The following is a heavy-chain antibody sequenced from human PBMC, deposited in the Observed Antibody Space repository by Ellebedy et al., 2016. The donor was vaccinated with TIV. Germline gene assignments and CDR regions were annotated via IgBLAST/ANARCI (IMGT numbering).Heavy chain of an antibody. Sequence: ASVKVSCKASGYTFTSYYMQSVRQPPGQGLEWMGIINPSGGSTSYAQKFQGRVTMTRDTSTSTDYMELSSLRSEDTAVYYCATPQLARHEGDAFDIWGQGTMVTVSS. D-gene: IGHD1-1*01. CDR1: GYTFTSYY. CDR3: ATPQLARHEGDAFDI. CDR2: INPSGGST. V-gene: IGHV1-46*01. J-gene: IGHJ3*02.